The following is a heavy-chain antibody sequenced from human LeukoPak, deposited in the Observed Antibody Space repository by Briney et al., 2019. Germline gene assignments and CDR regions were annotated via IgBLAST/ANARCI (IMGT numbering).Heavy chain of an antibody. CDR3: AKGVPGWPYYFDY. CDR1: GFTFSSYA. V-gene: IGHV3-23*01. Sequence: PGGSLRLSCAASGFTFSSYAMSWVRQAPGKGLEGVSAIGGSDGSTYYTDSVKGRFTISRDNSKNTLFLQINSLRDEDTAVYYCAKGVPGWPYYFDYWGQGTLVTVSS. D-gene: IGHD6-19*01. CDR2: IGGSDGST. J-gene: IGHJ4*02.